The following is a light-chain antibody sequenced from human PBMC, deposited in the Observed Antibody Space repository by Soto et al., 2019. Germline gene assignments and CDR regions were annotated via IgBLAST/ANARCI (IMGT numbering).Light chain of an antibody. V-gene: IGKV1-8*01. J-gene: IGKJ1*01. Sequence: AIRMSQSPSSFSASTGDRVTITCRASQGISSYLAWYQQKPGKAPKLLIYAASTLQRGVPSRFSGSGSGTDFTLTISRLQSEEFATYYCQQYYSYPRTFGQGTKVDIK. CDR3: QQYYSYPRT. CDR2: AAS. CDR1: QGISSY.